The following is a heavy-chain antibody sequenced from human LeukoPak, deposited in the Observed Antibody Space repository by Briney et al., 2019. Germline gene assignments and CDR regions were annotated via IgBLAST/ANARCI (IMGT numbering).Heavy chain of an antibody. D-gene: IGHD2-2*01. CDR2: ISSNGGST. CDR1: GFTFSSYA. V-gene: IGHV3-64*01. Sequence: PGGSLRLSCAASGFTFSSYAMHWVRQAPGKGLEYVSAISSNGGSTYYANSVKGRFTISRDNSKNTLYLQMGSLRAEDMAVYYCARARRVVVPAADPDQDYYYYMDVWGKGTTVTVSS. CDR3: ARARRVVVPAADPDQDYYYYMDV. J-gene: IGHJ6*03.